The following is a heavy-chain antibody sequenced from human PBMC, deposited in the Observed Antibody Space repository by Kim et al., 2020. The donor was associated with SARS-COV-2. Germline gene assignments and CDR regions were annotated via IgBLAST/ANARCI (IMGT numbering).Heavy chain of an antibody. Sequence: GGSLRLSCAASGFSFDDFGMSWVRQVPGKGLEWVSGITWNGGRTAYAASVKGRFTISRDNAKNSMYLEMHSLGGDDTAFYYCARGGIYDSLTYDYGLDVWGQGTTVTVS. CDR2: ITWNGGRT. CDR1: GFSFDDFG. V-gene: IGHV3-20*04. D-gene: IGHD3-9*01. CDR3: ARGGIYDSLTYDYGLDV. J-gene: IGHJ6*02.